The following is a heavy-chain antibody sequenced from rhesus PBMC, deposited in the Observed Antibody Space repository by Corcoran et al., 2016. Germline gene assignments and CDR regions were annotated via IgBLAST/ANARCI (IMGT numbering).Heavy chain of an antibody. V-gene: IGHV4-122*02. CDR3: VRDDNTVTRNFDY. J-gene: IGHJ4*01. CDR2: ISFRGDT. D-gene: IGHD4-23*01. Sequence: QVQLQESGPGLVKPSETLSLTCGVSGGSISSNSYYWNWIRPAPGKGLEWIWYISFRGDTNYNPSLTSRVTISRDTSKNQFSLQLRSVSAADSAVYYCVRDDNTVTRNFDYWGQGVLVTVSS. CDR1: GGSISSNSYY.